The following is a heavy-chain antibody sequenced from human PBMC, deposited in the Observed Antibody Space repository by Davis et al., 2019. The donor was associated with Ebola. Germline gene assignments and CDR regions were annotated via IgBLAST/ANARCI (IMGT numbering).Heavy chain of an antibody. J-gene: IGHJ6*04. V-gene: IGHV1-2*06. CDR3: ARVRYCGGDCSRYFYYGMDV. CDR1: GYTFTGNY. Sequence: ASVKVSCKASGYTFTGNYMHWVRQAPGQGLEWMGRINPYTGDTNYAQKFQGRVTMTRDTSITTAYMELSRLRSDDTAVYYCARVRYCGGDCSRYFYYGMDVWGKGTTVTVSS. CDR2: INPYTGDT. D-gene: IGHD2-21*02.